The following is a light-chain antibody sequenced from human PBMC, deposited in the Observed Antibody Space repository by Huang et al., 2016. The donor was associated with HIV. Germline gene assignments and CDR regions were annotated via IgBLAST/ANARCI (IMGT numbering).Light chain of an antibody. CDR3: QQYNDWPRS. V-gene: IGKV3-15*01. CDR1: QNINTN. J-gene: IGKJ1*01. Sequence: EIVMTQSPGTLSVAPGERATLSCRASQNINTNLAWFQQKPGQVPRPLIYAASTRTSDFPARFSGSGSRTEFTLTISSLQSEDIAVYYCQQYNDWPRSFGQGTKVEIK. CDR2: AAS.